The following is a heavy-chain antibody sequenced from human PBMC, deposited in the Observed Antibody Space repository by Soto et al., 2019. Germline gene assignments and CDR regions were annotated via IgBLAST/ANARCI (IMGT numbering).Heavy chain of an antibody. CDR1: GFTFRRYV. D-gene: IGHD3-16*01. Sequence: QVQLVESGGGVVQPGTSLRLSCVGSGFTFRRYVIHWVRQAPGKGLEWVALTSYDGSNNFYGDSVKGRFTISRDNSRNTVELHLDSLRLEDTALYYCARWGTTGGLDVWGQGTLVSVSS. V-gene: IGHV3-33*05. CDR3: ARWGTTGGLDV. CDR2: TSYDGSNN. J-gene: IGHJ4*02.